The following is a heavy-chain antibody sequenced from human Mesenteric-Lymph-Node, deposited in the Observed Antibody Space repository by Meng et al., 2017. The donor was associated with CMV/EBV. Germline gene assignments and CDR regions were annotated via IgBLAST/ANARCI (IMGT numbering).Heavy chain of an antibody. J-gene: IGHJ4*02. CDR1: GFTYSAYG. Sequence: GGSLRLSCEASGFTYSAYGMHWVRQAPGRGLEWLASVLSDGTSKDYAGSLKGRFTVSRDNSKNTLYVEMNGLRAEDTAVYYCARQAPVPMSVFYDYWGRGTLVTVSS. CDR3: ARQAPVPMSVFYDY. CDR2: VLSDGTSK. D-gene: IGHD2-2*01. V-gene: IGHV3-30*03.